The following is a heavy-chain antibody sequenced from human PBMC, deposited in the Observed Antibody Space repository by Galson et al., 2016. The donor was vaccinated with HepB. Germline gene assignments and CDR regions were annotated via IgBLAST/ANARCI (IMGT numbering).Heavy chain of an antibody. CDR2: NSGDTTTT. CDR1: GLTFSNYA. J-gene: IGHJ5*02. D-gene: IGHD6-13*01. Sequence: SLRLSCAASGLTFSNYAMTWVRQAPGKGLEWVSSNSGDTTTTYYADSVKGRFTISRDNSKNTFYLQMNSLRAEDTASYYCAKGGGSTWYISPHFVDPWGQGTLVTVSS. CDR3: AKGGGSTWYISPHFVDP. V-gene: IGHV3-23*01.